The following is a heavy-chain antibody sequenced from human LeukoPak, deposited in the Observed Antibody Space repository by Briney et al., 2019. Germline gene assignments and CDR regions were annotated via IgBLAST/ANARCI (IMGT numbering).Heavy chain of an antibody. D-gene: IGHD1-1*01. J-gene: IGHJ4*02. CDR3: ARLKSVPGSEDY. Sequence: PGGSLTLTCAASGFTFSNYWMHWVRQGPGKGLVWVSRINSDGSSTNYADSVKGRFTISRDNAKNTLYLQMNSLRAEDTAVYYCARLKSVPGSEDYWGQGTLVTVSS. CDR2: INSDGSST. V-gene: IGHV3-74*01. CDR1: GFTFSNYW.